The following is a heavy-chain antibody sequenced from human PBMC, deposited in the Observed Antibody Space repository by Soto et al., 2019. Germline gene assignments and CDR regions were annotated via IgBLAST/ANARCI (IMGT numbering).Heavy chain of an antibody. CDR3: ARDPADSGSYFLDY. D-gene: IGHD1-26*01. J-gene: IGHJ4*02. Sequence: ASVKVSCKASGYTFTGYYMHWVLQAPGQGLEWMGWINPNSGGTKYARKFQGWVTMTRDTSISTAYMELSRLRSDDTAVYYCARDPADSGSYFLDYWGQGTPVTVSS. CDR2: INPNSGGT. CDR1: GYTFTGYY. V-gene: IGHV1-2*04.